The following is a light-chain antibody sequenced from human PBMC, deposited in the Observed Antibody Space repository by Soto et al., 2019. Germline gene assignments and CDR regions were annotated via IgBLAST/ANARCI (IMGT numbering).Light chain of an antibody. J-gene: IGKJ3*01. Sequence: EIVLTQSPATLSLSPGERATRSCRASQSVSTYLAWYQQKPGQAPRLLIYDASNRATGIPARFSGSGSGTDFTLTISSLEPEDFAVYYCQQRSNWPGVTFGPGTKVDIK. V-gene: IGKV3-11*01. CDR3: QQRSNWPGVT. CDR1: QSVSTY. CDR2: DAS.